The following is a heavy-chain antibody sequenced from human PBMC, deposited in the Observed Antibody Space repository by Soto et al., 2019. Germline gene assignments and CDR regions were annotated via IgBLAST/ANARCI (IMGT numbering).Heavy chain of an antibody. J-gene: IGHJ6*02. CDR3: ARLVVTRYYYYYGMDV. CDR1: GGSISSGDYY. CDR2: IYYSGST. D-gene: IGHD2-21*02. V-gene: IGHV4-30-4*01. Sequence: QVQLQESGPGLVKPSQTLSLTCTVSGGSISSGDYYWSWIRQPPGKGLEWIGYIYYSGSTYYNPSLKSRVTISVDTSKNQFSLKLSSVTAADTAVYYCARLVVTRYYYYYGMDVWGQGTTVTVSS.